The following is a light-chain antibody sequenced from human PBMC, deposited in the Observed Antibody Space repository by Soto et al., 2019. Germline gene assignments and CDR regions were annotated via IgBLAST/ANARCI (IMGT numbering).Light chain of an antibody. Sequence: QSVLTQPPSVSAAPGQKVTISCSGSNSNIGTNYVSWYQHLPGTAPKLLIYDHNKRPSGIPARFSGSKSGTSATLGITGLQTGDEADYYCGAWDSSLSAWVFGGGTKLTVL. CDR1: NSNIGTNY. CDR2: DHN. CDR3: GAWDSSLSAWV. J-gene: IGLJ3*02. V-gene: IGLV1-51*01.